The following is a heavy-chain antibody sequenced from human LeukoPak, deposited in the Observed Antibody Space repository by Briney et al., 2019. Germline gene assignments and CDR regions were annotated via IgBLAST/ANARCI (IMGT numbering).Heavy chain of an antibody. J-gene: IGHJ2*01. V-gene: IGHV4-59*01. D-gene: IGHD4-17*01. CDR2: IYYSGST. CDR3: ARVRRGDYGDYWYFDL. Sequence: PSETLSLTCTVSGGSTSSYYWSWIRQPPGKGLEWIGYIYYSGSTNYNPSLKSRVTISVDTSKNQFSLKLSSVTAADTAVYYCARVRRGDYGDYWYFDLWGRGTLVTVSS. CDR1: GGSTSSYY.